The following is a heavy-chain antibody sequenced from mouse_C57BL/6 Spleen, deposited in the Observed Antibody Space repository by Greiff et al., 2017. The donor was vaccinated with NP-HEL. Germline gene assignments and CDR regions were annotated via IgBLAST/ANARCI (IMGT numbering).Heavy chain of an antibody. CDR2: IYPGSGNT. CDR3: ARWGYYYGSSPYYFDD. Sequence: QSGPELVKPGASVKISCKASGYTFTDYYINWVKQRPGQGLEWIGWIYPGSGNTKYNEKFKGKATLTVDTSSSTAYMQLSSLTSEDSAVYFCARWGYYYGSSPYYFDDWGQGTTLTVSS. V-gene: IGHV1-84*01. CDR1: GYTFTDYY. J-gene: IGHJ2*01. D-gene: IGHD1-1*01.